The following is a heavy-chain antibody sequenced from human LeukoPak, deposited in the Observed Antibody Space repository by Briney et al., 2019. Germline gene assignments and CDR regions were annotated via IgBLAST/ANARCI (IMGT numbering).Heavy chain of an antibody. CDR2: IYYSGST. CDR1: GGSISSSSYY. J-gene: IGHJ4*02. Sequence: NPSETLSLTCTVSGGSISSSSYYWGWIRQPPGKGLEWIGSIYYSGSTYYNPSLKSRVTISVDTSKNQFSLNLSSVTAAGTAVYFCARDEGSSYPFDYWGQGTLVTVSS. CDR3: ARDEGSSYPFDY. D-gene: IGHD2-2*01. V-gene: IGHV4-39*07.